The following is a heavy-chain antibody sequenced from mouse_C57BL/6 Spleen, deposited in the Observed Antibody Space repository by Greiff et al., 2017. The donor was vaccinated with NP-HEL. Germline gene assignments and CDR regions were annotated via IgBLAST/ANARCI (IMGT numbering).Heavy chain of an antibody. CDR2: IGPGSGST. CDR3: ATPLYYDYERGYAMDY. J-gene: IGHJ4*01. Sequence: QVQLQQSGAELVKPGASVKISCKASGYTFTDYYINWVKQRPGQGLEWIGKIGPGSGSTYYNEKFKGKATLTADKSSSTAYMQLSSLTSEDSAVYFCATPLYYDYERGYAMDYWGQGTSVTVSS. CDR1: GYTFTDYY. D-gene: IGHD2-4*01. V-gene: IGHV1-77*01.